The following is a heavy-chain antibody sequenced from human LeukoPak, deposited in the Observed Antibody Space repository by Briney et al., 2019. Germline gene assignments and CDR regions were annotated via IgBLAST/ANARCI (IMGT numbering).Heavy chain of an antibody. CDR1: GGSFSGYY. J-gene: IGHJ4*02. CDR3: ARDRRSSRWYVGARGFDY. V-gene: IGHV4-34*01. CDR2: INHSGST. D-gene: IGHD6-13*01. Sequence: SETLSLTCAVYGGSFSGYYWSWIRQPPGKGLEWIGEINHSGSTNYNPSLKSRVTISVDTSKNQSSLKLSSVTAADTAVYSCARDRRSSRWYVGARGFDYWGQGTLVTVSS.